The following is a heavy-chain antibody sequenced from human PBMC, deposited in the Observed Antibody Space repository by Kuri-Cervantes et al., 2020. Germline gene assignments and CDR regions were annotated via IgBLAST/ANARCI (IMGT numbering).Heavy chain of an antibody. CDR1: GGSISSYY. J-gene: IGHJ6*02. CDR2: IHHSGNS. Sequence: LRLSCTVSGGSISSYYWSWIRQSPGKGLEWIGYIHHSGNSYYNPSLKSRVTISVDGSKNHFSLRLTSVTAADTAVYYCARAPGYYNALDVWGQGTMVTVSS. D-gene: IGHD3-10*01. V-gene: IGHV4-30-2*06. CDR3: ARAPGYYNALDV.